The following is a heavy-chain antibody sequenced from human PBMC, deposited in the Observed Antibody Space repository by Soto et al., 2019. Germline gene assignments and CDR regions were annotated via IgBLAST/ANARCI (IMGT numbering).Heavy chain of an antibody. CDR1: GFTFSSYG. CDR2: ISYDGSNK. J-gene: IGHJ4*02. CDR3: AKDLGYCSGGCCLLLDY. D-gene: IGHD2-15*01. Sequence: QVQLVESGGGVVQPGRSLRLSCAASGFTFSSYGMHWVRQAPGKGLEWVAVISYDGSNKYYADSVKGRFTISRDNSKNTLYLQMNSLRAEDTAVYYCAKDLGYCSGGCCLLLDYWGQGTLVTVSS. V-gene: IGHV3-30*18.